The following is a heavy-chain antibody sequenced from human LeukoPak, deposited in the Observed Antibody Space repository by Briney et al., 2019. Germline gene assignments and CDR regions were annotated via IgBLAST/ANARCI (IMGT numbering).Heavy chain of an antibody. V-gene: IGHV1-69*04. CDR1: GGTFSSYA. CDR2: IIPILGIA. D-gene: IGHD6-13*01. Sequence: SVKVSCKASGGTFSSYAISWVRQAPGQGLEWMGRIIPILGIANYAQKFQGRVTITADKSTSTAYMELSSLRSEDTAVYYCARDTIEGIAAAGTFDYWGQGTLVTVSS. CDR3: ARDTIEGIAAAGTFDY. J-gene: IGHJ4*02.